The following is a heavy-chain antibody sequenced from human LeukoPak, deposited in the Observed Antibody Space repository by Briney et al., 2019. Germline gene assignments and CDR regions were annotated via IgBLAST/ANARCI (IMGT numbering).Heavy chain of an antibody. CDR1: GVTFSSYS. D-gene: IGHD6-13*01. J-gene: IGHJ4*02. V-gene: IGHV3-21*01. CDR3: AGPASRSRYDY. Sequence: PGGSLRLSCAASGVTFSSYSMNWVRQAPGKGLEWVSSISSSSSYIYYAYSVKGRFTISSDNPKNSLYLQMNSLRAEDPAVYYCAGPASRSRYDYWGQGPLVTASS. CDR2: ISSSSSYI.